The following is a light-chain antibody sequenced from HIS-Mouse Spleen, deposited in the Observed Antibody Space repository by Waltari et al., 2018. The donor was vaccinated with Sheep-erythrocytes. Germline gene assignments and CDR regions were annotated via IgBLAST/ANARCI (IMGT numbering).Light chain of an antibody. J-gene: IGKJ1*01. CDR3: QQYNNWPPWT. Sequence: EIVMTQSPATLSVSPGERATLSCRASQSVSSNLAWYQQKPGQAPRLLSDCASTRATGIPARFSGSGSGTEFTLTISSMQSEDFAVYYCQQYNNWPPWTFGQGTKVEIK. CDR1: QSVSSN. CDR2: CAS. V-gene: IGKV3-15*01.